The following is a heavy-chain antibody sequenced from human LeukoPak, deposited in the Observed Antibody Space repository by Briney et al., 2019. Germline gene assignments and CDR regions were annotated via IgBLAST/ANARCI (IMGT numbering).Heavy chain of an antibody. CDR1: VYTFTGYY. J-gene: IGHJ4*02. CDR3: ARDTSVAAHDY. Sequence: ASVKVSCKASVYTFTGYYMHWVRQAPGQGLEWMGWISAYNGNTNYAQKLQGRVTMTTDTSTSTAYMELRSLRSDDTAVYYCARDTSVAAHDYCGQGTLVTVSS. D-gene: IGHD6-13*01. V-gene: IGHV1-18*04. CDR2: ISAYNGNT.